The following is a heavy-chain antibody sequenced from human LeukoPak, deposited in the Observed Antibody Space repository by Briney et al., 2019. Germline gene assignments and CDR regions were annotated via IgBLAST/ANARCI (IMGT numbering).Heavy chain of an antibody. CDR2: IRGNSDPK. V-gene: IGHV3-21*06. CDR3: ARDIAVAGILDY. J-gene: IGHJ4*02. D-gene: IGHD6-19*01. CDR1: GFTFNTYT. Sequence: GGSLRLSCAASGFTFNTYTMNWVRQAPGKGLEWVSSIRGNSDPKYYADFVQGRFTISRDDAKNSVYLEMNNLRAEDTAVYYCARDIAVAGILDYWGQGTLVTASS.